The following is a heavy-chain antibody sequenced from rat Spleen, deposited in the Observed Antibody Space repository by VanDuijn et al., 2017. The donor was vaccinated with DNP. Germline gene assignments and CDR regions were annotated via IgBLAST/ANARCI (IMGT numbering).Heavy chain of an antibody. V-gene: IGHV5-25*01. J-gene: IGHJ3*01. CDR3: ATHAHWFAY. CDR2: IGSPAYAP. Sequence: EVQLVESGGGLVQPGRSMKLSCVASGFTFSHYYMAWVRQAPAKGLEWVAYIGSPAYAPYYGDSVKGRFTISRDNAKRTLYLQMDSLRSEDTATYYCATHAHWFAYWGQGTLVTVSS. CDR1: GFTFSHYY.